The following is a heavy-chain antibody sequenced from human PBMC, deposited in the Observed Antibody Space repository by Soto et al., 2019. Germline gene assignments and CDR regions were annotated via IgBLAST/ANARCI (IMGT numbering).Heavy chain of an antibody. V-gene: IGHV4-39*01. CDR3: ARRRGGGSPSNAFDI. J-gene: IGHJ3*02. Sequence: QLQLQESGPGLVKPSETLSLTCTVSGGSISSSSYYWGWIRQPPGKGLEWIGSIYYSGSTYYNPSLKSRVTISGDTSKTQFARKLSSVTAADTAVYYCARRRGGGSPSNAFDIWGQGTMVTVSS. CDR1: GGSISSSSYY. CDR2: IYYSGST. D-gene: IGHD3-10*01.